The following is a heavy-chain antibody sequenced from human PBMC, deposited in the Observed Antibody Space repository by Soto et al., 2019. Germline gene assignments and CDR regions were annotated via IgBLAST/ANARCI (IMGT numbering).Heavy chain of an antibody. CDR3: ASSQKGYNWNYFDH. CDR2: INAGNGNT. CDR1: GYTFTSYA. Sequence: ASVKVSCKASGYTFTSYAMHWVRQAPGQRLEWMGWINAGNGNTKYSQKFQGRVTITRDTSASTAYMELSSLRSEDTAVYYCASSQKGYNWNYFDHWGQGALVTVSS. D-gene: IGHD1-20*01. J-gene: IGHJ4*02. V-gene: IGHV1-3*01.